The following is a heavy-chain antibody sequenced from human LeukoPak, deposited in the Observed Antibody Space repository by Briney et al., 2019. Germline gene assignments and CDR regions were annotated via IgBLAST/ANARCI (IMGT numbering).Heavy chain of an antibody. CDR2: VNAGNGNT. CDR1: GYTFTSYA. CDR3: ASRIAVAGTFDY. V-gene: IGHV1-3*01. Sequence: ASVKVSCKASGYTFTSYAMHWVRQAPGQRLEWMGWVNAGNGNTKYSQKFQGRVTITRDTSASTAYMELSSLRSEDTAVYYCASRIAVAGTFDYWGKGTLVTVSS. D-gene: IGHD6-19*01. J-gene: IGHJ4*02.